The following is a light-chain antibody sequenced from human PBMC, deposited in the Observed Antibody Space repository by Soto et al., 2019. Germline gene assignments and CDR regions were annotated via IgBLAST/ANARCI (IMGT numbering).Light chain of an antibody. CDR1: TGAVTSDYY. CDR3: LLFSGGAYV. CDR2: NTH. J-gene: IGLJ1*01. Sequence: VVTQEPSLTVSPGGTVTLTCASSTGAVTSDYYPNWFQQKHGQAPTSLIYNTHNRHSWTPARFSGSLLGNRAALTLSGALPEDEAEYYCLLFSGGAYVFGPGTKVTVL. V-gene: IGLV7-43*01.